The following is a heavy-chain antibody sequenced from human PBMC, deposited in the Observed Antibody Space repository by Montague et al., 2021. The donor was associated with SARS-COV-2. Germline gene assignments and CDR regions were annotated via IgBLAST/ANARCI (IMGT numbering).Heavy chain of an antibody. Sequence: LRLSCAASGFTFSSYAMHWVRQAPGKGLEWVAVISYDGSNKYYADSVKGRFTISRDNSKNTLYLQMNSLRAEDTAVYYCAREGSVLGVEAFDIWGQGTMVTVSS. CDR3: AREGSVLGVEAFDI. J-gene: IGHJ3*02. CDR2: ISYDGSNK. CDR1: GFTFSSYA. D-gene: IGHD3-16*01. V-gene: IGHV3-30-3*01.